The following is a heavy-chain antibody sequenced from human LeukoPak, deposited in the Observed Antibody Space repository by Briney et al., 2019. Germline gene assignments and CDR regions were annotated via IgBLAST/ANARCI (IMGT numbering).Heavy chain of an antibody. CDR2: ISYDGSNK. D-gene: IGHD6-13*01. CDR3: ATSFGPVIAAAGTGAD. V-gene: IGHV3-30*04. CDR1: GFTFSSYA. Sequence: PGGSLRLSCAASGFTFSSYAMHWVRQAPGKGLEWVALISYDGSNKYYADSVKGRFTISRDNSKNTLYLQMNSLRAEDTAVYYCATSFGPVIAAAGTGADWGQGTLVTVSS. J-gene: IGHJ4*02.